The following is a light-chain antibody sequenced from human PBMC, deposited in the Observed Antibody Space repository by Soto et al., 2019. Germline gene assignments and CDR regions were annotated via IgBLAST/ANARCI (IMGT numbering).Light chain of an antibody. V-gene: IGLV1-44*01. J-gene: IGLJ3*02. CDR1: SSNIGSNT. CDR3: AAWDDSLNGPV. Sequence: QSVLTQPPSASGTPGQRGTISCSGSSSNIGSNTVNWYQQLPGTAPKLLIYSNNQRPSGVPDRFSGSKSGTSASLAISGLQSEDEADYYCAAWDDSLNGPVFGGGTKRTVL. CDR2: SNN.